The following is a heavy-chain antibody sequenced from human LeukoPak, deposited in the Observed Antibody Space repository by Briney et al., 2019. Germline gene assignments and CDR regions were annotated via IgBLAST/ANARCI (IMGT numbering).Heavy chain of an antibody. V-gene: IGHV3-48*01. D-gene: IGHD5-18*01. J-gene: IGHJ4*02. CDR2: ISSSSSTI. CDR3: ARDRERYSYGCSY. CDR1: GFTFSSYS. Sequence: GGSLRLSCAASGFTFSSYSMNWVRQAPGKGLEWVSYISSSSSTIYYADSVKGRFTISRDNSKNTLYLQMNSLRAEDTAVYYCARDRERYSYGCSYWGQGTLVTVSS.